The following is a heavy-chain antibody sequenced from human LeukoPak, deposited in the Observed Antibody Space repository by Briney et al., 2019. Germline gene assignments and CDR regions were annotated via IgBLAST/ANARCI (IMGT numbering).Heavy chain of an antibody. D-gene: IGHD6-19*01. Sequence: SETLSLTCAVYGVSFSGYYWSWIRQPPGKGLEWIGEINHSGSTNYNPSLKSRVTISVDTSKNQFSLKLSSVTAADTAVYYCASILNGYSSGLNWFDPWGRGTLVTVSS. CDR1: GVSFSGYY. CDR2: INHSGST. CDR3: ASILNGYSSGLNWFDP. V-gene: IGHV4-34*01. J-gene: IGHJ5*02.